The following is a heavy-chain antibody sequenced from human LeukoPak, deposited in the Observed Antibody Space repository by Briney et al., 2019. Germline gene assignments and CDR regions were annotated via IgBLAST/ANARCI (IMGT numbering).Heavy chain of an antibody. Sequence: GGSLRLSCAASGFTFSSYWMSWVRQAPGKGLEWVANIKQDGSEKYYVDSVKGRFTISRDNAKNSLYLQMNSLRAEDTAVYYCARELSTVLRYFDWLPPLDYYYGMDVWGQGTTVTVSS. CDR2: IKQDGSEK. V-gene: IGHV3-7*01. CDR3: ARELSTVLRYFDWLPPLDYYYGMDV. CDR1: GFTFSSYW. J-gene: IGHJ6*02. D-gene: IGHD3-9*01.